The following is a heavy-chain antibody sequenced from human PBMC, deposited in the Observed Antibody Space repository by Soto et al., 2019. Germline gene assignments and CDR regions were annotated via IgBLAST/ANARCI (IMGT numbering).Heavy chain of an antibody. J-gene: IGHJ6*02. Sequence: QVQLVQSGAEVKKPGASVKVSCKASGYTFTSYGISWVRQAPGQGLEWMGWISAYNGNTNYAQKLQGRVTMTTDTSTSTAYMELRSLRSDDTAVYYCARDPWCSSGWYLSYYYGMDVWGQGTTVTVSS. V-gene: IGHV1-18*01. CDR1: GYTFTSYG. D-gene: IGHD6-19*01. CDR3: ARDPWCSSGWYLSYYYGMDV. CDR2: ISAYNGNT.